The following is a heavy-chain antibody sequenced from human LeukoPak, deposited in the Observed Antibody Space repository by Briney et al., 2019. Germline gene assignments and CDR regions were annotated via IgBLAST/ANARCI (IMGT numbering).Heavy chain of an antibody. CDR3: ARGALVATTLFDY. V-gene: IGHV1-69*04. D-gene: IGHD5-24*01. CDR1: GGTFSSYA. CDR2: IIPILGIA. J-gene: IGHJ4*02. Sequence: SVKVSCKASGGTFSSYAISWVRQAPGQGLEWMGRIIPILGIANYAQKFQGRVTVTADKSTSTAYMELSSLRSEDTAVYYCARGALVATTLFDYWGQGTLVTVSS.